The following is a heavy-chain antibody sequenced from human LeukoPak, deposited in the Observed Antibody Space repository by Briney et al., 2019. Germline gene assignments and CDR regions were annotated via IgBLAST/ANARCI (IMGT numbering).Heavy chain of an antibody. J-gene: IGHJ4*02. CDR3: ARAPPKPIFGVVTFDY. Sequence: SEPLSLTCPVSGGSISSYYWSWIGQPPGKGLEWIGYIYYSGSTNYNPSLKSRVTISVDTSKNQFSLKLSSVTAADTAVYYCARAPPKPIFGVVTFDYWGQGTLVTVSP. CDR1: GGSISSYY. V-gene: IGHV4-59*01. CDR2: IYYSGST. D-gene: IGHD3-3*01.